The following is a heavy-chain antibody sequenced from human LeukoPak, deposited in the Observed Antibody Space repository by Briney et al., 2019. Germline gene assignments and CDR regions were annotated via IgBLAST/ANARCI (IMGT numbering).Heavy chain of an antibody. CDR3: AREVGAGYSSSWYELSFDY. V-gene: IGHV1-46*01. Sequence: GASVKVSCKASGYTFTDYYLHWVRQAPGQGLEWMGIINPSGGSTSYAQKFQGRVTMTRDTSTSTVYMELSSLRSEDTAVYYCAREVGAGYSSSWYELSFDYWGQGTLVTVSS. D-gene: IGHD6-13*01. J-gene: IGHJ4*02. CDR2: INPSGGST. CDR1: GYTFTDYY.